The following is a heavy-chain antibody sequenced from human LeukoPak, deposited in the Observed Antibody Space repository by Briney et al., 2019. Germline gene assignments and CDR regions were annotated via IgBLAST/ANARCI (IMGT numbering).Heavy chain of an antibody. V-gene: IGHV3-21*01. D-gene: IGHD5-24*01. CDR1: GINRATPGITFDKSW. J-gene: IGHJ4*02. CDR3: VRGYNQYNFDY. CDR2: ISSSSNYI. Sequence: GGSLRLSCAASGINRATPGITFDKSWMNWVRQAPGKGLEWVSSISSSSNYIYYADSVKGRFTISRDNAKSSLYLQMNSLRAEDTAVYYCVRGYNQYNFDYWGQGTLVTVSS.